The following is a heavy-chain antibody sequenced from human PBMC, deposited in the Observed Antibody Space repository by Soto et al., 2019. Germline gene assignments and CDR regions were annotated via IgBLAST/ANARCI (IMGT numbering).Heavy chain of an antibody. Sequence: SETLSLTCAVYGGSFSGYYWSWIRQPPGKGLEWIGEINHSGSTNYNPSLKSRVTISVDTSKNQFSLKLSSVTAADTAVYYCARGWGSYRYKGPDYWGQGTLVTVSS. CDR2: INHSGST. CDR1: GGSFSGYY. V-gene: IGHV4-34*01. J-gene: IGHJ4*02. CDR3: ARGWGSYRYKGPDY. D-gene: IGHD3-16*02.